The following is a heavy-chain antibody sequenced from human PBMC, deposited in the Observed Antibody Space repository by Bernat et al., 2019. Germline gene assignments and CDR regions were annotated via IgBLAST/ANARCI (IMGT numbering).Heavy chain of an antibody. CDR2: ISGSGGST. CDR1: GFTFGSYA. V-gene: IGHV3-23*01. J-gene: IGHJ6*02. Sequence: EVQLLESGGGLVQPGGSLRLSCAASGFTFGSYAMSWVRQAPGKGLEWVSAISGSGGSTYYADSVKGRFTISRDNSKNTLYLQMNSLRAEDTAVYYCAKSKDFWSGYLDVWGQGTTVTVSS. CDR3: AKSKDFWSGYLDV. D-gene: IGHD3-3*01.